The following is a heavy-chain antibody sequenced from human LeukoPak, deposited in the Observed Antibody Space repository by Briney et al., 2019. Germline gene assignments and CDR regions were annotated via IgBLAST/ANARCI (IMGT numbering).Heavy chain of an antibody. CDR2: ISSSSSYI. J-gene: IGHJ4*02. D-gene: IGHD1-26*01. V-gene: IGHV3-21*01. CDR1: GFTFSSYS. Sequence: GGSLRLSCAASGFTFSSYSMNWVRQAPGKGLEWVSSISSSSSYIYYADSVKGRFTISRDNAKNSLYLQMNSLRAEDTAVYYCARDLSGSYYSSLDYWGQGTLVTVSS. CDR3: ARDLSGSYYSSLDY.